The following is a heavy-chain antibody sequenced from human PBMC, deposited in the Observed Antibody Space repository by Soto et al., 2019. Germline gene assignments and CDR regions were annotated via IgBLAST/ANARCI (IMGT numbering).Heavy chain of an antibody. Sequence: GGSLRLSCAASGFTFSSYAMSWVRQAPGKGLEWVSAISGSGCSTYYADSVKGRLTISRDNSKNPLYLQMNSLRAEDTAVYYCAKDRGYSYLTPFDYWGQGTLVTVSS. D-gene: IGHD5-18*01. CDR2: ISGSGCST. CDR1: GFTFSSYA. CDR3: AKDRGYSYLTPFDY. J-gene: IGHJ4*02. V-gene: IGHV3-23*01.